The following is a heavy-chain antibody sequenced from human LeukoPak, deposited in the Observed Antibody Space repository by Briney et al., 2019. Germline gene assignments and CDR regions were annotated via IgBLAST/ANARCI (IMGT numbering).Heavy chain of an antibody. CDR3: ARSDCSSTSCSSKGGYYNYYMDV. Sequence: GGSLRLSCAASGFTFSSYSMNWVRQVPGKGLEWVSSISSSSYIYYADSVKGRFTISRDNAKNSLYLQMNSLRAEDTAVYYCARSDCSSTSCSSKGGYYNYYMDVWGKGSTVTVSS. D-gene: IGHD2-2*01. V-gene: IGHV3-21*01. CDR1: GFTFSSYS. J-gene: IGHJ6*03. CDR2: ISSSSYI.